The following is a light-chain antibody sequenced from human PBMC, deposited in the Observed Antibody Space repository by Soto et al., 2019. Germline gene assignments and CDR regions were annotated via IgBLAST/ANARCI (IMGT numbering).Light chain of an antibody. J-gene: IGKJ1*01. Sequence: EIVLTQSPGTLSLSAGERATLSCRASQSVSSNYLAWYQQKPGQAPRLLIFGTSSRATGIPDRFSGSGSGTDFTLTITRLEPEDFAVYYCQHYGSSRTFGQGTKVDIK. V-gene: IGKV3-20*01. CDR1: QSVSSNY. CDR3: QHYGSSRT. CDR2: GTS.